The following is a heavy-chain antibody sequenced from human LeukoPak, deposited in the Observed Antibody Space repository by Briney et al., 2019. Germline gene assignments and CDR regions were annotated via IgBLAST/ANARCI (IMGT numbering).Heavy chain of an antibody. J-gene: IGHJ4*02. D-gene: IGHD6-19*01. CDR2: INPKNGGT. V-gene: IGHV1-2*02. CDR1: GYSFTGYY. CDR3: AREGDWYSGGYLDY. Sequence: ASVKVSCKASGYSFTGYYVHWVRQAPGQGLEWMGWINPKNGGTNYAQKFQGRVTMTRDTSISIMYMELSRLRSDDTAVYYCAREGDWYSGGYLDYWGQGTLVTVSS.